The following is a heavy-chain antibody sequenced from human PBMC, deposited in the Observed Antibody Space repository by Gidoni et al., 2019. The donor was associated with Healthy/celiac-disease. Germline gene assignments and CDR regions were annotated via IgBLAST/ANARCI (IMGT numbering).Heavy chain of an antibody. CDR3: ARAGWDHTSAYYYYYYGMDV. D-gene: IGHD1-26*01. V-gene: IGHV1-2*02. J-gene: IGHJ6*02. CDR1: GYTFTGYY. CDR2: INPNSGGT. Sequence: QVQLVQSGAEVKKPGASVKVSCKASGYTFTGYYMHWVRQAPGQGLEWMGWINPNSGGTNYAQKFQGRVTMTRDTSISTAYMELSRLRSDDTAVYYCARAGWDHTSAYYYYYYGMDVWGQGTTVTVSS.